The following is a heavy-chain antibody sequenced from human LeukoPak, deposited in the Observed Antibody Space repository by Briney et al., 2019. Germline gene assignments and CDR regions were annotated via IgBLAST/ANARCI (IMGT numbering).Heavy chain of an antibody. CDR1: RYSFTGYY. Sequence: ASVTVSYMPSRYSFTGYYMHWVRPAPRQGREWMGWINPNSGGPNYAQKFQGRVTMTGDTSISTAYMELSRLRSDDTAVYYCARDRYNWNDDRMRDLLDYWGQGTLVTVSS. CDR3: ARDRYNWNDDRMRDLLDY. J-gene: IGHJ4*02. CDR2: INPNSGGP. D-gene: IGHD1-1*01. V-gene: IGHV1-2*02.